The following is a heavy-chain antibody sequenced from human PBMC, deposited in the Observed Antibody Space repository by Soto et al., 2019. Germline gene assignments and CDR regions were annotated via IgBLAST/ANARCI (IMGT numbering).Heavy chain of an antibody. V-gene: IGHV4-39*01. CDR1: GGSISSSSYY. J-gene: IGHJ4*02. D-gene: IGHD3-22*01. Sequence: QLQLQESGPGLVKPSETLSLTCTVSGGSISSSSYYWGWIRQPPGKGLEWIGSIYYSGSTYYNPSLKSRVTISVDTSKNQFSLKLSSVTAADTAVYYCAGCYYDSSGYYYHLYFDYWGQGTLVTVSS. CDR3: AGCYYDSSGYYYHLYFDY. CDR2: IYYSGST.